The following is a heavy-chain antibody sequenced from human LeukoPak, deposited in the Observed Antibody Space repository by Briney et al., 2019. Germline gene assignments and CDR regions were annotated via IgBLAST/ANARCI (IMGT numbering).Heavy chain of an antibody. Sequence: PGGSLRLSCAASGFTFSNFGMHWVRQAPGKGLEWVAVISYDAKVTYYADSVKGRFTISRDNAKNSLYLQMNSLRAEDTAVYYCAREGFGELGGQGTLVTVSS. V-gene: IGHV3-30*03. CDR1: GFTFSNFG. D-gene: IGHD3-10*01. CDR2: ISYDAKVT. J-gene: IGHJ4*02. CDR3: AREGFGEL.